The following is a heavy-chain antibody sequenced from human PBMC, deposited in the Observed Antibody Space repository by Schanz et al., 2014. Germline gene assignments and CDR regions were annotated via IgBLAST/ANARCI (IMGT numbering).Heavy chain of an antibody. V-gene: IGHV3-23*01. CDR1: GFTFSSYT. CDR3: AKSLVAARPSYSKYDY. CDR2: ISGSGAET. D-gene: IGHD2-21*01. Sequence: EVQLLESGGGLVQPGGSLRLSCAVSGFTFSSYTMSWVRQAPGRGLEWVSGISGSGAETKYADSVKGRFTISRDNSKNTLYLQVDSLRADDTAVYYCAKSLVAARPSYSKYDYWGQGTLVTVSS. J-gene: IGHJ4*02.